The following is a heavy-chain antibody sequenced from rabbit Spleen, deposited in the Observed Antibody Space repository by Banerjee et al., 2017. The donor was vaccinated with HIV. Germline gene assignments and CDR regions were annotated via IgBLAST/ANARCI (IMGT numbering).Heavy chain of an antibody. Sequence: LLKQTGGGLVQPGGSLTLSCKTSGFDFSSYSMSWVRQAPGKGLEWIGYIDPIFGITYFANWVNGRFTISSHNAQSTLFLQLNSLTAADTATYFCVREVAAKFSLWGQGTLVTV. V-gene: IGHV1S7*01. CDR2: IDPIFGIT. D-gene: IGHD4-1*01. J-gene: IGHJ4*01. CDR1: GFDFSSYS. CDR3: VREVAAKFSL.